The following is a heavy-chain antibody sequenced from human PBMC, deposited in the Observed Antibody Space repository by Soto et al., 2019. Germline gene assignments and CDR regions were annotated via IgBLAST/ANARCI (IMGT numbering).Heavy chain of an antibody. CDR2: ISAYNGNT. CDR3: ARDLGGQLPQYFDY. Sequence: GASVKVSCKASGYTFTSYGISWVRQAPGQGLEWMGWISAYNGNTNYAQILQGRVTMTTDTSTSTAYMELRSLRSDDTAVFYCARDLGGQLPQYFDYWGQGTLVTVSS. V-gene: IGHV1-18*01. J-gene: IGHJ4*02. D-gene: IGHD2-2*01. CDR1: GYTFTSYG.